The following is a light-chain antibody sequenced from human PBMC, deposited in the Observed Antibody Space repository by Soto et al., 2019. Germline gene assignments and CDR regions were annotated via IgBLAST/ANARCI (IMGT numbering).Light chain of an antibody. CDR3: QQYHNLPPA. CDR2: GAS. CDR1: QSVSCN. Sequence: EIVMTQSPATLSVSPGERATLSCRASQSVSCNLAWSQQKPGQAPRLLIYGASTRATGITARFSGSGSGTEFTLTISSLQSEDFAVYYCQQYHNLPPAFGQGTKVDIK. J-gene: IGKJ1*01. V-gene: IGKV3-15*01.